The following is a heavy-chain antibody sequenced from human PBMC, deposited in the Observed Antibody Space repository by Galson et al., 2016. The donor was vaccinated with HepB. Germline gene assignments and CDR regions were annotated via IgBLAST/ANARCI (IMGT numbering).Heavy chain of an antibody. V-gene: IGHV4-59*01. J-gene: IGHJ3*02. D-gene: IGHD3-16*01. CDR2: IHYSGSS. CDR1: DDSISNYY. CDR3: ARWGTYSEKHAFDI. Sequence: SETLSLTCTVSDDSISNYYWNWIRQPPGKGLEWIGYIHYSGSSKCNPPLKSRVTMSVDTSKNPFSPRLSSVTAADTAVYYCARWGTYSEKHAFDIWGQGTMVTVSS.